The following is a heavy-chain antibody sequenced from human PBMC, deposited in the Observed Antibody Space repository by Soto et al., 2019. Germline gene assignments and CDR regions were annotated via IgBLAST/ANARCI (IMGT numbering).Heavy chain of an antibody. V-gene: IGHV4-34*01. Sequence: KPSETLSLTCAVYGGSFSSYYWSWIRQSPEKGLEWVGEINHSGSTNYNPSLKSRVTISVDTSKNQFSLKLSSVTAADTAVYYCARLEYFDSSGYYKFDYWGQGTLITVSS. CDR3: ARLEYFDSSGYYKFDY. CDR2: INHSGST. D-gene: IGHD3-22*01. CDR1: GGSFSSYY. J-gene: IGHJ4*02.